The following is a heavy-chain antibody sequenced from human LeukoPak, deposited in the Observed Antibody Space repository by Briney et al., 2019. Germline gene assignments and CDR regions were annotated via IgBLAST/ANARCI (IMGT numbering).Heavy chain of an antibody. Sequence: PSETLSLTCDISGTAISSYFWNWIRQSPTKGLEWIGYFYHNGGTSYNPSLSSRVTISVDSSQKRLSLQVTSMTAADTAIYYCAGGRMGRYYDHWGQGTLVAVST. CDR1: GTAISSYF. V-gene: IGHV4-4*08. CDR3: AGGRMGRYYDH. CDR2: FYHNGGT. D-gene: IGHD1-26*01. J-gene: IGHJ4*02.